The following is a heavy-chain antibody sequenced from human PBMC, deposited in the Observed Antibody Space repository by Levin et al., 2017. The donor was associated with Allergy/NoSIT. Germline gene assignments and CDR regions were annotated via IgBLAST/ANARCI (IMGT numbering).Heavy chain of an antibody. CDR3: AKDGGVAHSSGWYGAFNY. CDR1: GFTFSSYG. V-gene: IGHV3-30*18. D-gene: IGHD6-19*01. CDR2: ISYDGSNK. J-gene: IGHJ4*02. Sequence: GESLKISCAASGFTFSSYGMHWVRQAPGKGLEWVAVISYDGSNKYYADSVKGRFTISRDNSKNTLYLQMNSLRAEDTAVYYCAKDGGVAHSSGWYGAFNYWGQGTLVTVSS.